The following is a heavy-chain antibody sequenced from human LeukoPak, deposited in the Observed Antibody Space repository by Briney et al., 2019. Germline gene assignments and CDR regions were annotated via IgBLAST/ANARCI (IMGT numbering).Heavy chain of an antibody. Sequence: PGGSLRLSCAASGFTFSSYWMSWVRQAPGKGLEWVSAISGSGGGTYYADSVKGRFTISRDNSKNTLYLQMSSLRAEDTAVYYCAKEPSYCTNGVCYSRVFDRWGQGTLVTVSS. CDR1: GFTFSSYW. CDR3: AKEPSYCTNGVCYSRVFDR. J-gene: IGHJ5*02. D-gene: IGHD2-8*01. V-gene: IGHV3-23*01. CDR2: ISGSGGGT.